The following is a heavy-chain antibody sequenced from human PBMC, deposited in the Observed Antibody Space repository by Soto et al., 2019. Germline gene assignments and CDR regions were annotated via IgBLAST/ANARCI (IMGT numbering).Heavy chain of an antibody. J-gene: IGHJ4*02. D-gene: IGHD5-12*01. V-gene: IGHV3-64*01. CDR1: GFTFSSYA. Sequence: GGSLRLSCVASGFTFSSYAMHWVRQAPGKGLEYVSAISSNGGSTYYANSVKGRFTISRDNSKNTLYLQMGSLRAEDMAVYYCARGATGDYFDYWGQGTLVTVSS. CDR3: ARGATGDYFDY. CDR2: ISSNGGST.